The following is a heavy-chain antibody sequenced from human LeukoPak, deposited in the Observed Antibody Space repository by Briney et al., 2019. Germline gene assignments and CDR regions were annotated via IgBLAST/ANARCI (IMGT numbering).Heavy chain of an antibody. D-gene: IGHD3-10*01. J-gene: IGHJ5*02. Sequence: SETLSLTCTVSGGYISSQYWSWIRQPPGREMEWLGKIYYSGATIYNPSLKSRVTISVDTSKTQFSLKLSSVTAAATAVYYCARRDYYASGSGHWFDPWGQGTLVIVSS. V-gene: IGHV4-59*08. CDR2: IYYSGAT. CDR3: ARRDYYASGSGHWFDP. CDR1: GGYISSQY.